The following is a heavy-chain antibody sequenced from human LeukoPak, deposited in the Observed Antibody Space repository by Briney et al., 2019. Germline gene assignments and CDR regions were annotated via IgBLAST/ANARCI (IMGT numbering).Heavy chain of an antibody. CDR2: IYHSGST. J-gene: IGHJ4*02. Sequence: SETLSLTCAVSGGSFSGYYWSWIRQPPGKGLEWIGYIYHSGSTYYNPSLKSRVTISVDRSKNQFSLKLSSVTAADTAVYYCARGDTAGSLGYWGQGTLVTVSS. V-gene: IGHV4-34*01. CDR3: ARGDTAGSLGY. CDR1: GGSFSGYY. D-gene: IGHD5-18*01.